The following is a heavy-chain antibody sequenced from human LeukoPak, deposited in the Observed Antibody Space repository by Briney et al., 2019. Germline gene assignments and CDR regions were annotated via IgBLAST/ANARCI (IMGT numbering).Heavy chain of an antibody. J-gene: IGHJ4*02. CDR3: ARWGGTRQFYFDY. CDR1: GFSLSNYG. Sequence: HPGGSLRLSCAASGFSLSNYGLHWVRQGPGKGLEWLAVINYDGSNRYYAGSVKGRFTISKDSSENTLYLQMNSLRADDTAMYYCARWGGTRQFYFDYWGQGTLATVSS. CDR2: INYDGSNR. V-gene: IGHV3-33*01. D-gene: IGHD3-16*01.